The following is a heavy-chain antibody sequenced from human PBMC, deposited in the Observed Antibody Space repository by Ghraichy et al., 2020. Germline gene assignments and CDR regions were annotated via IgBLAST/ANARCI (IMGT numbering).Heavy chain of an antibody. Sequence: SGPTLVKPTQTLTLTCTFSGFSLSTSGVGVGWIRQPPGKALEWLALIYWDDDKRYSPSLKSRLTITKDTSKNQVVLTMTNMDPVDTATYYCAHIASPMTVTFGSFAFDIWGQGTMVTVSS. CDR2: IYWDDDK. D-gene: IGHD3-16*01. J-gene: IGHJ3*02. CDR3: AHIASPMTVTFGSFAFDI. CDR1: GFSLSTSGVG. V-gene: IGHV2-5*02.